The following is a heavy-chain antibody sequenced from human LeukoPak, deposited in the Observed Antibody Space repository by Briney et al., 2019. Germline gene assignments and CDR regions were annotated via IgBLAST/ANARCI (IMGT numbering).Heavy chain of an antibody. CDR2: IYYSGGT. CDR3: ARRGDGYNYDFDY. Sequence: SETLSLTCTVSGGSISSGDYYWSWIRQPPGKGLEWIGYIYYSGGTYYNPSLKSRVTISVDTSKNQFSLKLSSVTAADTAVYYCARRGDGYNYDFDYWGQGTLVTVSS. D-gene: IGHD5-24*01. V-gene: IGHV4-30-4*01. CDR1: GGSISSGDYY. J-gene: IGHJ4*02.